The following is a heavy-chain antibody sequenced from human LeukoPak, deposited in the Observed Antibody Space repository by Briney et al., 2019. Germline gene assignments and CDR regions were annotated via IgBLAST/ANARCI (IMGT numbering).Heavy chain of an antibody. CDR2: IYPGDSDT. D-gene: IGHD3-10*01. CDR1: GYGFTSYW. V-gene: IGHV5-51*01. Sequence: GEYLKISCKGSGYGFTSYWIGWVRQMPGKGLEWMGIIYPGDSDTSYSPSFQGQVTISADKSINPPHLQRAYLKASPTPESDCAIAAINMVREGDWFDPWGQGTLVTVSS. CDR3: AIAAINMVREGDWFDP. J-gene: IGHJ5*02.